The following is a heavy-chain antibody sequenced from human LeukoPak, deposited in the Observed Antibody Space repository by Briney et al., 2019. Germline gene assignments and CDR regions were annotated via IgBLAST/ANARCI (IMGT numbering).Heavy chain of an antibody. CDR1: GGSFSGYY. CDR3: ARTRKDVWGSYRYGFDY. V-gene: IGHV4-34*01. J-gene: IGHJ4*02. Sequence: PSETLSLTCAVYGGSFSGYYWSWIRQPPGKGLEWIGEINHSGSTNYNPSLKSRVTISVDTSKNQFSLKLSSVTAADTAVYYRARTRKDVWGSYRYGFDYWGQGTLVTVSS. CDR2: INHSGST. D-gene: IGHD3-16*02.